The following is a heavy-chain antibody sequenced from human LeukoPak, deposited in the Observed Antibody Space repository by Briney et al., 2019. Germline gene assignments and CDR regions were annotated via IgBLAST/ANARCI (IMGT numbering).Heavy chain of an antibody. D-gene: IGHD2-2*01. CDR3: ARYCSSTSCYAHRFDY. CDR2: IKQDGSEK. CDR1: GFTFSSYW. J-gene: IGHJ4*02. Sequence: PGGFLRLSCAASGFTFSSYWMNWVRQAPGKGLEWVANIKQDGSEKYYVDSVKGRFTISRDNAKNSLYLQMNSLRAEDTAVYCCARYCSSTSCYAHRFDYWGQGTLVTVSS. V-gene: IGHV3-7*01.